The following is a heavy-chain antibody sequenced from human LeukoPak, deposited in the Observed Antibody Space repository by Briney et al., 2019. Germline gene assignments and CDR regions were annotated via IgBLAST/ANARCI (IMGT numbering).Heavy chain of an antibody. J-gene: IGHJ4*02. Sequence: SETLSLTCIVSGGSISSGDHYWSWIRQPPGKGLEWIGHIHYSGSTYYNPSLKSRLTISVDTSKNQFSLNLRFVTAADTAVYYCARDTVHRVAAVEGSYWGQGTLVTVSS. CDR3: ARDTVHRVAAVEGSY. CDR2: IHYSGST. D-gene: IGHD2-15*01. V-gene: IGHV4-30-4*01. CDR1: GGSISSGDHY.